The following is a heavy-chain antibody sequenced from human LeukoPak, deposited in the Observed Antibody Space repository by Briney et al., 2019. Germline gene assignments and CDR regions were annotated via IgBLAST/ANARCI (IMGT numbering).Heavy chain of an antibody. V-gene: IGHV3-21*01. CDR3: ASARGTSEHDY. D-gene: IGHD1/OR15-1a*01. CDR1: GFTFSSYS. J-gene: IGHJ4*02. CDR2: ISSSSSYI. Sequence: GGSLRLSCAASGFTFSSYSMNWVRQAPGKVLESVSSISSSSSYIYYADSVKGRFTISRDNAKNSLYLQMNSLRAEDTAVYYCASARGTSEHDYWGQGTLVTVSS.